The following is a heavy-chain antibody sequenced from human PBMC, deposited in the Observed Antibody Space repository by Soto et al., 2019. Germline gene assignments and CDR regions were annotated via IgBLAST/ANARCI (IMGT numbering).Heavy chain of an antibody. CDR2: INTGNGNT. V-gene: IGHV1-3*04. J-gene: IGHJ4*02. Sequence: ASVKVSFKTSGYTFTSYAMHWVRQAPGQRLEWMGCINTGNGNTKYSQRFQGRVTSTKDTSASTAYMELSSLRSQDTAVYFCARGGATPFFYYFDSCGQGTLVNVSS. D-gene: IGHD1-26*01. CDR3: ARGGATPFFYYFDS. CDR1: GYTFTSYA.